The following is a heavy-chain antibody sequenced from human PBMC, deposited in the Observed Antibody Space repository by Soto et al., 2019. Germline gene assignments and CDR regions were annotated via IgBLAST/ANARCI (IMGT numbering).Heavy chain of an antibody. J-gene: IGHJ6*02. CDR2: IRSKAYGGTT. CDR3: TREPGTYYYYYYGMDV. CDR1: GFTFGDYA. Sequence: PGGSLRLSCTASGFTFGDYAMSWFRQAPGKGLEWVGFIRSKAYGGTTEYAASVKGRFTISRDDSKSIAYLQMNSLKTEDTAVYYCTREPGTYYYYYYGMDVWGQGTTVTVSS. V-gene: IGHV3-49*03. D-gene: IGHD3-10*01.